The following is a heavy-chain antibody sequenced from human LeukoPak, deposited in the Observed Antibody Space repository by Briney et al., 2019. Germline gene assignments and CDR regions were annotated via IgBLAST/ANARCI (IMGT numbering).Heavy chain of an antibody. CDR3: GGPRAYSGGYPFNYMDV. Sequence: PSETLSLTCAVYGGSFSGYYWSWIRQPPGKGLEWIGEINHSGSTNYNPSLKSRVTISVDTSKNQFSLKLSSVTAADTAVYSWGGPRAYSGGYPFNYMDVWGKGTTVTVSS. D-gene: IGHD1-26*01. J-gene: IGHJ6*03. CDR2: INHSGST. V-gene: IGHV4-34*01. CDR1: GGSFSGYY.